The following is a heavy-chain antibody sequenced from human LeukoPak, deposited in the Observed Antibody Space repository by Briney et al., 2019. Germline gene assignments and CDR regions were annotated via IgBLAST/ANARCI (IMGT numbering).Heavy chain of an antibody. D-gene: IGHD3-22*01. V-gene: IGHV1-2*02. Sequence: ASVKVSCKASGYTFTGYYIHWVRQAPGQGLEWMGWIYPNSGGTKYAQKFQGRVTMTRDTSISTAYVELSRLRSDDTAVYYCARVIRYYYDSSGRCLDYWGQGTLVTVSS. J-gene: IGHJ4*02. CDR3: ARVIRYYYDSSGRCLDY. CDR1: GYTFTGYY. CDR2: IYPNSGGT.